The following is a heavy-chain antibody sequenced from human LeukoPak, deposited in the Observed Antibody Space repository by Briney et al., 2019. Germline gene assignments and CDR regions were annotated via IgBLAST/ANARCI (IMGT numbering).Heavy chain of an antibody. Sequence: ASVKVSCKASGYDFTSVGITWVRQAPGQGLEWMGWISPYNGNTRYVQKLQGRVTMTTDTSTSTAYMELRSLRFDDTAVYYCARAKIVVVPSPVAFGFDYWGQGTLVTVSS. CDR2: ISPYNGNT. CDR1: GYDFTSVG. V-gene: IGHV1-18*01. CDR3: ARAKIVVVPSPVAFGFDY. D-gene: IGHD2-2*01. J-gene: IGHJ4*02.